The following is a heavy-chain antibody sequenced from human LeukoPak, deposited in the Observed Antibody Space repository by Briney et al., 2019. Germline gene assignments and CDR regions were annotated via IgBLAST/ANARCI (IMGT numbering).Heavy chain of an antibody. CDR3: ARVIAAAGTDWFDP. D-gene: IGHD6-13*01. J-gene: IGHJ5*02. Sequence: PSETLSLTCTVSGYSISSGYYWGWIRQPPGKRLEWIGSIYHSGRTYYNPSLKSRVTISVDTSKNQFSLKLSSVTAADTAVYYCARVIAAAGTDWFDPWGQGTLVTVSS. V-gene: IGHV4-38-2*02. CDR1: GYSISSGYY. CDR2: IYHSGRT.